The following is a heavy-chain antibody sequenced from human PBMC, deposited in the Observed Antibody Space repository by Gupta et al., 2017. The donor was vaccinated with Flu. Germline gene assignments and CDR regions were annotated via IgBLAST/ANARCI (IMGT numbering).Heavy chain of an antibody. J-gene: IGHJ4*02. Sequence: QLQLQESGPGLVKPSEPLSLTCTVSGGSISPNGYYWSWIRQAPGKELEWIGTIYYNGNTYYNPSLKSRVTVSVDTSKNQFSLNLNSVTAADTAVYFCAKGGGIAVAGDWGQGTLVTVSS. CDR1: GGSISPNGYY. CDR2: IYYNGNT. CDR3: AKGGGIAVAGD. V-gene: IGHV4-39*01. D-gene: IGHD6-19*01.